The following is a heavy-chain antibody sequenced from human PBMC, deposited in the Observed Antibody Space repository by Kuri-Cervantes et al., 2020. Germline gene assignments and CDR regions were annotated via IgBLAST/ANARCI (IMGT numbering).Heavy chain of an antibody. D-gene: IGHD6-19*01. CDR2: INHNGAT. CDR1: GGSFSSYD. V-gene: IGHV4-34*01. J-gene: IGHJ3*02. Sequence: SETLSLTCAVYGGSFSSYDWTWIRQPPGKGLEWIGDINHNGATNYNPSLKSRVTISLDTSKNQFSLKLTSVTAADTAMYYCRILIAVARDGGAFDIWGQGTMVTVSS. CDR3: RILIAVARDGGAFDI.